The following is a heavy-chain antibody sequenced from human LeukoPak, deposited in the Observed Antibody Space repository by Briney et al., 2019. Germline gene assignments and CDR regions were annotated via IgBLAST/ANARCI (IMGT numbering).Heavy chain of an antibody. V-gene: IGHV4-59*01. Sequence: SETLSLTCTVSGGSISSYYWSWIRQPPGKGLEWIGYIYYSGSTNYNPSLKSRVTISVDTSKNQFSLKLSSVTAADTAVYYCAREGLDYYDSSGYDPSSAFDIWGQGTMVTVSP. CDR1: GGSISSYY. CDR2: IYYSGST. D-gene: IGHD3-22*01. J-gene: IGHJ3*02. CDR3: AREGLDYYDSSGYDPSSAFDI.